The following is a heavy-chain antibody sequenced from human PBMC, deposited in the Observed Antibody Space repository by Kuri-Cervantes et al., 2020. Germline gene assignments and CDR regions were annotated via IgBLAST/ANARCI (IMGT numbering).Heavy chain of an antibody. D-gene: IGHD5-12*01. CDR2: INHSGST. CDR1: GGSFSGYY. V-gene: IGHV4-34*01. J-gene: IGHJ6*02. CDR3: YRYSGYVSMDV. Sequence: SETLSLTCAVYGGSFSGYYWSWIRQPPGKGLEWIGEINHSGSTNYNPSLKSRVTISVDTSKNQFSLKLSSVTAADTAVYYCYRYSGYVSMDVWGQGTTVTVSS.